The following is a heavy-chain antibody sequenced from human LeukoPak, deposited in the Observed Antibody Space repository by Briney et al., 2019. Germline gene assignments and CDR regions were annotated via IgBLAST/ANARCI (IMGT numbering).Heavy chain of an antibody. CDR2: MTSSGSYI. D-gene: IGHD6-13*01. CDR1: GFTFSGYS. CDR3: AREPAAGQGDWFDP. J-gene: IGHJ5*02. Sequence: GGSLRLSCAASGFTFSGYSMNWVRQAPGKGLEWVSSMTSSGSYIYYADSVKGRFTISRDNAKNSLYLQMNSLRAADTAVYYCAREPAAGQGDWFDPWGQGTLVTVSS. V-gene: IGHV3-21*04.